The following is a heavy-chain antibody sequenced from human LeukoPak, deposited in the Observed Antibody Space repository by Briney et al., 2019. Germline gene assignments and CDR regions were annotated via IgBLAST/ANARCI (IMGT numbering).Heavy chain of an antibody. CDR2: INHSGST. V-gene: IGHV4-34*01. D-gene: IGHD2-15*01. CDR1: GVSFSGYY. CDR3: AREGLFGGTYFDY. J-gene: IGHJ4*02. Sequence: SETLSLTCAVYGVSFSGYYWSWVRQPPGKGLEWIGEINHSGSTNYNPSHKSRVTISVDTSKNQFSLKLSSVTAADTAVYYCAREGLFGGTYFDYWGQGTLVTVSS.